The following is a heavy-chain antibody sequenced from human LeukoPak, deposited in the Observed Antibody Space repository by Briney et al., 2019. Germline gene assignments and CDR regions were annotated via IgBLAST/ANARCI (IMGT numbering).Heavy chain of an antibody. D-gene: IGHD2-8*01. J-gene: IGHJ6*02. CDR1: GGTFSSYA. CDR3: AVFAGYCTNGVCYDHRGRYYYYYGMDV. V-gene: IGHV1-69*13. CDR2: IIPIFGTA. Sequence: GASVNVSCKASGGTFSSYAISWVRQAPGQGLEWMGGIIPIFGTANYAQKFQGRVTITADESTSTAYMELSSLRSEDTAVYYCAVFAGYCTNGVCYDHRGRYYYYYGMDVWGQGTTVTVSS.